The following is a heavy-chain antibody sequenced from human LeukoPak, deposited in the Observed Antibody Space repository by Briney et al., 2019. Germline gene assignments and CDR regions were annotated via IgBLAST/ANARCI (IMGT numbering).Heavy chain of an antibody. CDR2: IVVGSGNT. V-gene: IGHV1-58*02. J-gene: IGHJ4*02. Sequence: SVKVSCKASGFTFTSSAMRWVRQARGQRLEWIGWIVVGSGNTNYAQKFQERVTITRDMSTSTAYMELSSLRSEDTAVYYCAADWYDSSGYYHFDYWGQGTLVTVSS. D-gene: IGHD3-22*01. CDR1: GFTFTSSA. CDR3: AADWYDSSGYYHFDY.